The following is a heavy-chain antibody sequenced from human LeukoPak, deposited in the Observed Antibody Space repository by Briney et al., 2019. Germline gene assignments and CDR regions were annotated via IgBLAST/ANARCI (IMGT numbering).Heavy chain of an antibody. Sequence: GGSLRLSCAASGFTFDDYGMSWVRQDPGKGLEWVSGINWNGGSTAYADSVKGRFTISRDNAKNSLYLQMNSLRAEDTALYYCASFGYSYGSGRGAMDVWGQGTTVTVSS. CDR3: ASFGYSYGSGRGAMDV. CDR1: GFTFDDYG. J-gene: IGHJ6*02. D-gene: IGHD3-10*01. CDR2: INWNGGST. V-gene: IGHV3-20*04.